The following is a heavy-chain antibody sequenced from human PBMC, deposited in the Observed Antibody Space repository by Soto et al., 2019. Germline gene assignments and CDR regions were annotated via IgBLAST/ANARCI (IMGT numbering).Heavy chain of an antibody. V-gene: IGHV3-23*01. D-gene: IGHD2-2*02. CDR2: ITGSGGAT. CDR1: GFPFSNYA. Sequence: GGSLRLSCAASGFPFSNYAVNWVRPAPGKGLEWVSGITGSGGATFYADSVKGRFTISRDNSKNTVYLQVNSVRADDTAVYYCAKEYTSISKGSFDYWGQGALVTVSS. CDR3: AKEYTSISKGSFDY. J-gene: IGHJ4*02.